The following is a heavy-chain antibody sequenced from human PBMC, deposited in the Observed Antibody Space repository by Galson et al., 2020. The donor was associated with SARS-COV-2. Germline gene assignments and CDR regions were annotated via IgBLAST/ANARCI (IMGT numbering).Heavy chain of an antibody. Sequence: GESLKISCAASGFTFSSYGMHWVRQAPGKGLEWVAVISYDGSNKYYADSVKGRFTISRDNSKNTLYLQMNSLRAEDTAVYYCARAGAGSRGDYYGMDVWGQGTTVTVSS. J-gene: IGHJ6*02. V-gene: IGHV3-30*03. D-gene: IGHD1-26*01. CDR2: ISYDGSNK. CDR3: ARAGAGSRGDYYGMDV. CDR1: GFTFSSYG.